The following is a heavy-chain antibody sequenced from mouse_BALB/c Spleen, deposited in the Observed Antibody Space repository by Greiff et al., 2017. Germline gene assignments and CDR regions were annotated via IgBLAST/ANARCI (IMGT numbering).Heavy chain of an antibody. Sequence: DVKLQESGAELVKPGASVKLSCTASGFNIKDTYMHWVKQRPEQGLEWIGRIDPANGNTKYDPKFQGKATITADTSSNTAYLQLSSLTSEDTAVYYCARPRYGNYAMDYWGQGTSVTVSS. V-gene: IGHV14-3*02. CDR2: IDPANGNT. CDR3: ARPRYGNYAMDY. D-gene: IGHD2-10*02. CDR1: GFNIKDTY. J-gene: IGHJ4*01.